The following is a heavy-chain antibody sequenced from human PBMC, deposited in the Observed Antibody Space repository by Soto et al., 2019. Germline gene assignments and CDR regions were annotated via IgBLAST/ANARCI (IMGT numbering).Heavy chain of an antibody. CDR3: AKGYSYGQRASEFDP. J-gene: IGHJ5*02. CDR2: ISGSGGST. D-gene: IGHD5-18*01. Sequence: EVQLLESGGGLVQPGGSLRLSCAASGFTFSSYAMSWVRQAPGKGLEWVSAISGSGGSTYYADSVKGRFTISRDNSKNTLDLQMNSLRAEDTAVYYCAKGYSYGQRASEFDPWGQGTLVTVSS. V-gene: IGHV3-23*01. CDR1: GFTFSSYA.